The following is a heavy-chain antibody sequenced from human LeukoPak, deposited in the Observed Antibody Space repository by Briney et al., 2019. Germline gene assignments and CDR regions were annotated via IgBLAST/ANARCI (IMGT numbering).Heavy chain of an antibody. Sequence: AASVKVSCKASGYTFTGYYMHWVRQAPGQGLEWMGWINPNSGGTNYAQKLQGRVTMTTDTSTSTAYMELRSLRSDDTAVYYCARSPTSGWYDIDYWGQGTLVTVSS. D-gene: IGHD6-19*01. CDR3: ARSPTSGWYDIDY. CDR1: GYTFTGYY. CDR2: INPNSGGT. J-gene: IGHJ4*02. V-gene: IGHV1-2*02.